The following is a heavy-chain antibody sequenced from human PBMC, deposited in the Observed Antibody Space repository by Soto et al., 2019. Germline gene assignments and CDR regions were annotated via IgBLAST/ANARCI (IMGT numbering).Heavy chain of an antibody. CDR1: GFTFSSYA. CDR3: ATTLLRFLEWCGDFDY. CDR2: ISGSGGST. Sequence: EVQLLESGGGLVQPGGSLRLSCAASGFTFSSYAMSWVRQAPGKGLEWVSAISGSGGSTYYADSVKGRFTISRDNSKNTLYLQMNSLRAEDTAVYYCATTLLRFLEWCGDFDYWGQGTLVTVSS. D-gene: IGHD3-3*01. V-gene: IGHV3-23*01. J-gene: IGHJ4*02.